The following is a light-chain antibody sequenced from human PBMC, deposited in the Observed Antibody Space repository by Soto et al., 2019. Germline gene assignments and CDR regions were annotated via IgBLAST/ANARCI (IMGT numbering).Light chain of an antibody. J-gene: IGKJ1*01. CDR2: KAS. CDR1: QSISSW. Sequence: DIPMTQSPSTLSASVGDRVTITCRASQSISSWLAWYQQKPGKAPKVLIYKASNLESGVPSRFSGSGSGTEFTLTISSLQPDDFATYYCQQYNSYSRTFGQGTKVEIK. V-gene: IGKV1-5*03. CDR3: QQYNSYSRT.